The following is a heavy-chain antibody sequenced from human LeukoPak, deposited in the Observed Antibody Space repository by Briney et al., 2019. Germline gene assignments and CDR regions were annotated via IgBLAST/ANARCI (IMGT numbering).Heavy chain of an antibody. CDR3: ATETTGTPRGVY. CDR2: INPNSGAT. J-gene: IGHJ4*02. CDR1: GYTFSNYY. V-gene: IGHV1-2*02. Sequence: ASVKVSCKASGYTFSNYYIHWVRQAPGQGLEWMGRINPNSGATTYAQQFQGRVTMTRDTSITTAYMEVSRLTSDDTAVYYCATETTGTPRGVYWGLGTLVTVSS. D-gene: IGHD4-17*01.